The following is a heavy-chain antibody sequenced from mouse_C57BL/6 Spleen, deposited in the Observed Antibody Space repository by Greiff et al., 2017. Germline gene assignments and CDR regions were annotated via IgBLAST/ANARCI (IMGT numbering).Heavy chain of an antibody. CDR2: ISSGSSPI. CDR1: GFTFSDYG. J-gene: IGHJ2*01. Sequence: EVKLVESGGGLVKPGGSLKLSCAASGFTFSDYGMHWVRQAPEKGLEWVAYISSGSSPIYYADTVKGRFTISRDNAKNTLFLQMTGLRSEDTAMYYCARGYFDYWGQGTTLTVSS. V-gene: IGHV5-17*01. CDR3: ARGYFDY.